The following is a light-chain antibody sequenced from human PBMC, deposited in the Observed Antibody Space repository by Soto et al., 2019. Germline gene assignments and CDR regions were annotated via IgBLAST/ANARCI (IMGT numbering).Light chain of an antibody. CDR1: QTVRNNY. CDR2: DAS. Sequence: EIVLAQSPGTLSLPPGERGTLSCRASQTVRNNYLAWYQQKPGQAPRLLIYDASSRATGIPDRFSGGGSGTDFTLTISRLEPEDFAVYYCQQFSSYPLTFGGGTKVDIK. V-gene: IGKV3-20*01. J-gene: IGKJ4*01. CDR3: QQFSSYPLT.